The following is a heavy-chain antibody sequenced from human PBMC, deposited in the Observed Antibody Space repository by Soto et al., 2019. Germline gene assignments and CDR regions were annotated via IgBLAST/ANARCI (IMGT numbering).Heavy chain of an antibody. V-gene: IGHV1-18*01. CDR2: ISAYNGNT. D-gene: IGHD2-2*01. CDR3: ARGLPRPGNCSSTSCRSYNWFDP. J-gene: IGHJ5*02. Sequence: ASVKVSCKASGYTFTSYGISWVRQAPGQGLEWMGWISAYNGNTNYAQKLQGRVTMTTDTSTSTAYMELRSLRSDDTAVYYCARGLPRPGNCSSTSCRSYNWFDPWGQGTLVTVSS. CDR1: GYTFTSYG.